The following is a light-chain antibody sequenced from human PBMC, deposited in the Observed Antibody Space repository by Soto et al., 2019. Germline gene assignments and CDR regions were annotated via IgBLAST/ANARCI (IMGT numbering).Light chain of an antibody. V-gene: IGLV2-11*01. CDR1: SSDVGDYDY. CDR3: CSYAGSYTYV. CDR2: DVS. J-gene: IGLJ1*01. Sequence: LTQPRSVSGSPGQSVTISCTGTSSDVGDYDYVSWYQQHPGKAPKLMIYDVSKRPSGVPDRFSGSKSGNTASLTISGLQAEDEADYYCCSYAGSYTYVFGTGTKVTVL.